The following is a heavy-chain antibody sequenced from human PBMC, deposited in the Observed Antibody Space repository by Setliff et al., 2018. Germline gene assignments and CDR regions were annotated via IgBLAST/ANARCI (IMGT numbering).Heavy chain of an antibody. V-gene: IGHV4-39*02. J-gene: IGHJ5*02. CDR3: AREGVSFGPGCCPNWLDP. Sequence: SETLSLTCSVSGGSIISSTYNWGWIRQPPGKGLEWIGSIYYSGTTYYNPSLESRITMSVDTSNNRFSLKLTSVTAADTAVYYCAREGVSFGPGCCPNWLDPWGQGTLVTVSS. CDR1: GGSIISSTYN. D-gene: IGHD3-3*01. CDR2: IYYSGTT.